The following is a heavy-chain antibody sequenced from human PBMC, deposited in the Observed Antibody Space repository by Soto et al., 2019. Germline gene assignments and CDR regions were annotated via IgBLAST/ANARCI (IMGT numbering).Heavy chain of an antibody. J-gene: IGHJ4*02. Sequence: SETLSLTCTVSGGSISSGDYYWSWIRQPPGKGLEWIGYIYYSGSTYYNPSLKSRVTISVDTSKNQFSLKLSSVTAADTAVYYCAREEGVAGTWDYWGQGTLVTVSS. CDR1: GGSISSGDYY. D-gene: IGHD6-19*01. CDR3: AREEGVAGTWDY. V-gene: IGHV4-30-4*01. CDR2: IYYSGST.